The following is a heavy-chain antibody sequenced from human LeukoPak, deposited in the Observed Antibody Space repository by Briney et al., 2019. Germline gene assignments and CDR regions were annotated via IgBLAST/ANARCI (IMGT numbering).Heavy chain of an antibody. Sequence: SETLSLTCTVSGGSISSSSYHWGWIRQPAGKGLEWIGSIYYSGSTHYNPSLKSRVTMSVDTSKDQFSLKLSSVTAADTALYYCARLSTAHVAAAGTGFDYWGQGTLVTVSS. V-gene: IGHV4-39*01. CDR3: ARLSTAHVAAAGTGFDY. CDR2: IYYSGST. CDR1: GGSISSSSYH. J-gene: IGHJ4*02. D-gene: IGHD6-13*01.